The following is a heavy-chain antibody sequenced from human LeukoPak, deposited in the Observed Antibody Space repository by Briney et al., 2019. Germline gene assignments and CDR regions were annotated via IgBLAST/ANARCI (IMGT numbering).Heavy chain of an antibody. CDR2: IYYSGST. D-gene: IGHD4-17*01. CDR3: ARDLPPTTVTKGLP. Sequence: PSETLSLTCTVSGGSISSSSYYWGWIRQPPGKGLEWIGSIYYSGSTYYNPSLKSRVTISVDTSKNQFSLKLSSVTAADTAVYYCARDLPPTTVTKGLPWGQGTLVTVSS. J-gene: IGHJ5*02. V-gene: IGHV4-39*07. CDR1: GGSISSSSYY.